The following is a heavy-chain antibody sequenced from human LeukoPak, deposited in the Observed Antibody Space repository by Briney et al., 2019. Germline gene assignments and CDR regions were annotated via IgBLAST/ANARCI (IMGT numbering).Heavy chain of an antibody. CDR2: IYYSGST. CDR3: AKAYRYCSGGSCSAHYFDY. V-gene: IGHV4-39*01. D-gene: IGHD2-15*01. Sequence: SETLSLTCTVSGGSISSSSYYWGWIRQPPGKGLEWIGSIYYSGSTYYNPSLKSRVTISVDTSKNQFSLKLSSVTAADTAVYYCAKAYRYCSGGSCSAHYFDYWGQGTLVTVSS. J-gene: IGHJ4*02. CDR1: GGSISSSSYY.